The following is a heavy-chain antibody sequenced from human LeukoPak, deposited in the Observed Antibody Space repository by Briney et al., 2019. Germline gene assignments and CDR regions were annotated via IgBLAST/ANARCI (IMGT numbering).Heavy chain of an antibody. J-gene: IGHJ6*03. V-gene: IGHV1-69*05. CDR1: GGTFIIYA. CDR2: IIPIFGTA. Sequence: ASVTVSFTASGGTFIIYAISWVRQAPGQGNEWMGGIIPIFGTANYSQKFQGRVTITTDETTSTAYMELSSLRSEDTAVYYCGSSGSYPLYYYYMDVWGKGTTVTVSS. D-gene: IGHD1-26*01. CDR3: GSSGSYPLYYYYMDV.